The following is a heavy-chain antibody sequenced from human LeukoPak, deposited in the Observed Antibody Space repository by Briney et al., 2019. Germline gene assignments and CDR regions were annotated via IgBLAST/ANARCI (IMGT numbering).Heavy chain of an antibody. J-gene: IGHJ4*02. Sequence: GGSLRLSCAASGFTVSSNCMSWVRQAPGKGLEWVSLICSGGNTYYADSVKGRFTISRDDSKNTLYLQMNSLRAEDTAVYYCARRYCSGGTCYLFDYWGQGTLVTVSS. D-gene: IGHD2-15*01. V-gene: IGHV3-53*01. CDR1: GFTVSSNC. CDR2: ICSGGNT. CDR3: ARRYCSGGTCYLFDY.